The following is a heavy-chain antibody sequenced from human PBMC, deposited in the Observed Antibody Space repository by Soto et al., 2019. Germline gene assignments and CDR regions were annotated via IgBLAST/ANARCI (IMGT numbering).Heavy chain of an antibody. CDR1: GDTFTSYG. CDR3: ARDPAPYYYDSSGDPYF. CDR2: ISVYSGNT. J-gene: IGHJ4*02. Sequence: QVQVVQSGAEVKKPGASVKVSCKASGDTFTSYGFSWVRQAPGQGLEWMGWISVYSGNTNYAQNVQGRVTMTTDTSKSTAYMELRSLRSDATAVYYCARDPAPYYYDSSGDPYFWGQGTLVTVSS. V-gene: IGHV1-18*01. D-gene: IGHD3-22*01.